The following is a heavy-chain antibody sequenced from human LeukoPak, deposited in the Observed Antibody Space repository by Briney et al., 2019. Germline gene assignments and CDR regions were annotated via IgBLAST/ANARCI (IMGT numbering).Heavy chain of an antibody. D-gene: IGHD1-26*01. V-gene: IGHV4-34*01. Sequence: GSLRLSCATSGFSFSNYGMHWVRQPPGKGLEWIGEINYSGSTKYNPSLKSRVTISVDTSKNQFSLKLSSVTAADTAVYYCARHGTRYYYYYMDVWGKGTTVTISS. J-gene: IGHJ6*03. CDR2: INYSGST. CDR1: GFSFSNYG. CDR3: ARHGTRYYYYYMDV.